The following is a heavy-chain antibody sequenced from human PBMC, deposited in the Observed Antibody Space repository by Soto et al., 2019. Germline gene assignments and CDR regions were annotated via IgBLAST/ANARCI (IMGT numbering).Heavy chain of an antibody. Sequence: SETLSLTCTVSGGSISSSSYYWGWIRQPPGKGLEWIGSIYYSGSTYYNPSLKSRVTISVDTSKNQFSLKLSSVTAAGTAVYYCARTRTIWQCLETVYYGMDVWGQGTTVTVSS. CDR1: GGSISSSSYY. J-gene: IGHJ6*02. V-gene: IGHV4-39*01. CDR3: ARTRTIWQCLETVYYGMDV. CDR2: IYYSGST. D-gene: IGHD6-19*01.